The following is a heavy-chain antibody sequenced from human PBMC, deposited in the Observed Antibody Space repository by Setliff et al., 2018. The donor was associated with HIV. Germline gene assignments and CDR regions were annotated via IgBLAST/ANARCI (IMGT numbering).Heavy chain of an antibody. Sequence: GASVKVSCKASGGTFSSYVISWVRQAPGQGLEWMGGIIPIFGTANYAQKFQGRVTITADESTSTAYMELSSLGSDDTAVYYCARDFSGQQLVGGWFDPWGQGTLVTVSS. J-gene: IGHJ5*02. V-gene: IGHV1-69*13. CDR3: ARDFSGQQLVGGWFDP. D-gene: IGHD6-13*01. CDR2: IIPIFGTA. CDR1: GGTFSSYV.